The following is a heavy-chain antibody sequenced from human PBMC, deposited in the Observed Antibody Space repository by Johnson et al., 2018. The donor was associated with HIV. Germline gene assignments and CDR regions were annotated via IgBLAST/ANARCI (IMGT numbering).Heavy chain of an antibody. CDR3: AKDPQSGSYLAEDAFDI. D-gene: IGHD1-26*01. CDR1: GFTFSSYG. CDR2: IRYDGSNK. Sequence: QVQLVESGGGVVQPGGSLRLSCAASGFTFSSYGMHWVRQAPGKGLEWVAFIRYDGSNKYYADSVKDRFTISRDNSKNTLYLQMNSLRAEDTAVYYCAKDPQSGSYLAEDAFDIWGQGTMVTVSS. J-gene: IGHJ3*02. V-gene: IGHV3-30*02.